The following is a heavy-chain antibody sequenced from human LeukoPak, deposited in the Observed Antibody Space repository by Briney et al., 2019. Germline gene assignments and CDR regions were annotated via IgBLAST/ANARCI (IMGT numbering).Heavy chain of an antibody. V-gene: IGHV3-21*01. J-gene: IGHJ6*03. CDR2: ISSNSNYI. Sequence: GGSLRLSCAASGFTFSAYSMNWVRQAPGKGLEWVSTISSNSNYIYYADSVKGRFTISRDNAKNSLYLQMNSLRAEDTAVYYCARDKVDTSSYYYYYMDVWGKGTTVTVSS. CDR1: GFTFSAYS. D-gene: IGHD5-18*01. CDR3: ARDKVDTSSYYYYYMDV.